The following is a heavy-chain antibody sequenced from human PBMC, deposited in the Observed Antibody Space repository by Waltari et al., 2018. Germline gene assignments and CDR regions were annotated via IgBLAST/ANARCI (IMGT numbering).Heavy chain of an antibody. CDR1: GYSLSSGSF. J-gene: IGHJ4*02. V-gene: IGHV4-38-2*01. CDR2: IYHSGST. Sequence: QVQLQESGPGLVKPSETLSLTCPVSGYSLSSGSFWGWIRQPPGKGLEWIGSIYHSGSTYYNPSLKSRVTISVDTSKNQFSLKLSSVTAADTAVYYCARLGSPFTLDYWGQGTLVTVSS. CDR3: ARLGSPFTLDY. D-gene: IGHD3-16*01.